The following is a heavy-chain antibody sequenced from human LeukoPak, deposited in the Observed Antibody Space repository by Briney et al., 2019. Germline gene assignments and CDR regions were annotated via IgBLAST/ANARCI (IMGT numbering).Heavy chain of an antibody. D-gene: IGHD5-18*01. CDR1: GFTVNSNY. CDR2: IYSGGST. Sequence: PGGSLRLSCAASGFTVNSNYMSWVRQAPGKGVEWVSVIYSGGSTYYADSVKGRFTISRDNSKNTLYLQMNSLRAEDTAVYYCATGYIYPYYYMDVWGKGTAVTVSS. CDR3: ATGYIYPYYYMDV. J-gene: IGHJ6*03. V-gene: IGHV3-53*01.